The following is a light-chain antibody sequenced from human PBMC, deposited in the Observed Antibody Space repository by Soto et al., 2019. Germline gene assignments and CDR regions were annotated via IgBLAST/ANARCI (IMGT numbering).Light chain of an antibody. J-gene: IGKJ5*01. Sequence: DIQMTQSPSSLSASVGDRVTITCRASQAIHSYLNWYQQKPGKAPNLLIFATSTLQSGVPSRFSGSGSGTDFTLTISSLQPEDFATYYCQQANSFPITFGQGTRLEIK. CDR1: QAIHSY. CDR2: ATS. V-gene: IGKV1-39*01. CDR3: QQANSFPIT.